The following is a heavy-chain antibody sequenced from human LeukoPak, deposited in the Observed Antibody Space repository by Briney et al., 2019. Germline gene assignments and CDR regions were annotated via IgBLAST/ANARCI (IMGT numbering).Heavy chain of an antibody. CDR3: ARSGAAAGTFNWFDP. Sequence: ASVKVSCKASGGTFSSSAISWVRQAPGQGLEWMGGIIPIFGTANYAQKFQGRVTITADESTSTAYMELSSLRSEDTAVYYCARSGAAAGTFNWFDPWGQGTLVTVSS. CDR1: GGTFSSSA. V-gene: IGHV1-69*13. D-gene: IGHD6-13*01. J-gene: IGHJ5*02. CDR2: IIPIFGTA.